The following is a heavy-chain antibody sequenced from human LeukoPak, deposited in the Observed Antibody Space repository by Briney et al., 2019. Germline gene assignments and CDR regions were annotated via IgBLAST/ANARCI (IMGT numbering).Heavy chain of an antibody. CDR2: INWDGSRI. Sequence: GRSLRLSCAASGFTFDDHAMYWVRQAPGQGLEWVSGINWDGSRIGYADAVKGRFTISRDSAKNSLYLQMNSLRAEDTALYYCARASYYYDTSGLGAFDTWGQGTLVTVSS. CDR1: GFTFDDHA. V-gene: IGHV3-9*01. CDR3: ARASYYYDTSGLGAFDT. J-gene: IGHJ3*02. D-gene: IGHD3-22*01.